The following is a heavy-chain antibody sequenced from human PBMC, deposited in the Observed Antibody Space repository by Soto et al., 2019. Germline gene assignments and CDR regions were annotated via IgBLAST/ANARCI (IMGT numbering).Heavy chain of an antibody. Sequence: QVQLVQSGAEVKKPGASVKVSCKDSGYTFTRYGIIWVRQAPGQGLEWMGWISAYNGNTNYAQKLQGRVIMTTDTSTSTAYMELRSLRPDDTAVYYCARDLDTMVRGVMNYYYCYMDVWGKGTTVTVSS. CDR1: GYTFTRYG. CDR2: ISAYNGNT. CDR3: ARDLDTMVRGVMNYYYCYMDV. D-gene: IGHD3-10*01. V-gene: IGHV1-18*01. J-gene: IGHJ6*03.